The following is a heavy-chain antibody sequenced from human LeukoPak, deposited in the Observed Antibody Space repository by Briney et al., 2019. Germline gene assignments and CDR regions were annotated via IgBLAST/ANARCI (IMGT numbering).Heavy chain of an antibody. Sequence: ASVKVSCKASGYTFTSYYMHWVRQAPGQGLEWMGIINPSGGSTSYAQKFQGRVTMTRDTSTSTVYMELSSLRSDDTAVYYCAREVATITVAAAGGIDYWGQGTLVTVSS. CDR1: GYTFTSYY. J-gene: IGHJ4*02. CDR2: INPSGGST. D-gene: IGHD5-12*01. V-gene: IGHV1-46*01. CDR3: AREVATITVAAAGGIDY.